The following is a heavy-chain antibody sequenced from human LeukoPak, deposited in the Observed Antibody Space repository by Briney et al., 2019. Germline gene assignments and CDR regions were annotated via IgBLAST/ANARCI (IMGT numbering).Heavy chain of an antibody. D-gene: IGHD3-22*01. CDR2: IRYDGSNK. V-gene: IGHV3-30*02. Sequence: PGGSLRLSCAASGFTFSSYGMHWVRQAPGKGLEWVAFIRYDGSNKYYADSVKGRFTISRDNSKNTLYLQMNSLRAEDTAVYYCAKNGAYYDSSGYYSSIDYWGQGTLVTVSS. J-gene: IGHJ4*02. CDR1: GFTFSSYG. CDR3: AKNGAYYDSSGYYSSIDY.